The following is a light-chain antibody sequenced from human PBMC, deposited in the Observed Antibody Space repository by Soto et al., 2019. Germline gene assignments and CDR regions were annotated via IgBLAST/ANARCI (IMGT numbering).Light chain of an antibody. CDR2: GAS. Sequence: EIVLTQSPGTLSLSPGDTATLSCRASQSVSSRYLGWYQQRPGQAPRLLIYGASSRATGIPDRFSGSGSGTDFTLTIDSLQPEDFATYYCQQGNSFPFTFGPGTTVDI. J-gene: IGKJ3*01. CDR3: QQGNSFPFT. CDR1: QSVSSRY. V-gene: IGKV3-20*01.